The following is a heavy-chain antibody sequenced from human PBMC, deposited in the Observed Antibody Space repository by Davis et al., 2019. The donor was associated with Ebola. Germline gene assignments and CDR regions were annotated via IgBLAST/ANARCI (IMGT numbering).Heavy chain of an antibody. CDR2: ISYDGSNK. CDR1: GFTFSSYA. J-gene: IGHJ4*02. D-gene: IGHD2/OR15-2a*01. CDR3: ARDFYARGY. V-gene: IGHV3-30-3*01. Sequence: PGGSLRLSCAASGFTFSSYAMHWVRQAPGKGLEWVAVISYDGSNKYYADSVKGRFTISRDDSKNTLYLQMNSLRAEDTAVYYCARDFYARGYWGQGTLVTVSS.